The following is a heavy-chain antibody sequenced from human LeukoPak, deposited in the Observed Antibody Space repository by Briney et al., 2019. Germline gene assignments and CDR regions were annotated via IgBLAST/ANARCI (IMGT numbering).Heavy chain of an antibody. CDR1: GGSISSSSYY. D-gene: IGHD6-6*01. V-gene: IGHV4-39*01. J-gene: IGHJ4*02. CDR2: IYYSGST. CDR3: ASLLSTIAARHY. Sequence: SETLSLTCTVSGGSISSSSYYWGWIRQPPGKGLEWIGSIYYSGSTYYNPSLKSRVTISVDTSKNQFSLKLSSVTAADTAVYYCASLLSTIAARHYWGQGTLVTVSS.